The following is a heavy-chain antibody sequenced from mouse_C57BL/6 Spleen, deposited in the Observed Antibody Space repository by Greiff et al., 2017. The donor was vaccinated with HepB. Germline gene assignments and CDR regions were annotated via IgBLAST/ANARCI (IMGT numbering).Heavy chain of an antibody. Sequence: QVQLKQSGPGLVQPSQSLSITCTVSGFSLTSYGVHWVRQSPGKGLEWLGVIWSGGSTDYNAAFISRLSISKDNSKSQVFFKMNSLQADDTAIYYCASDDSYFDVWGTGTTVTVSS. CDR2: IWSGGST. J-gene: IGHJ1*03. CDR3: ASDDSYFDV. CDR1: GFSLTSYG. V-gene: IGHV2-2*01.